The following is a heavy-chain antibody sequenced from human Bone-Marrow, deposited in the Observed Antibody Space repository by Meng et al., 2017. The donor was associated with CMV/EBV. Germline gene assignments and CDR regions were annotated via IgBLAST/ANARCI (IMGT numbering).Heavy chain of an antibody. CDR1: GYTFTGYY. J-gene: IGHJ4*02. V-gene: IGHV1-18*04. Sequence: ASVKVSCKASGYTFTGYYMHWVRQAPGQGLEWMGWISAYNGNTNYAQKLQGRVTMTTDTSTSTAYMELRSLRSDDTAVYYCAREGYCSSTSCSFDYWGQGTLVTVSS. CDR3: AREGYCSSTSCSFDY. D-gene: IGHD2-2*01. CDR2: ISAYNGNT.